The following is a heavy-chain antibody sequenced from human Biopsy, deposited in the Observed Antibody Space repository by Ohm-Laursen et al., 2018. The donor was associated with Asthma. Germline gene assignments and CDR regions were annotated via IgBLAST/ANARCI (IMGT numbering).Heavy chain of an antibody. V-gene: IGHV3-7*01. CDR2: IKHDGSEK. Sequence: SLRLSCSASGFTFGGYWMSWVRQVPGKGLEWVANIKHDGSEKNHVDSLKGRFTISRDNAKNSLYLQMNSLRAEDTAVYYCARTFHFWSPYHAEHYQLWGQGTLVTVPS. CDR3: ARTFHFWSPYHAEHYQL. CDR1: GFTFGGYW. J-gene: IGHJ1*01. D-gene: IGHD3-3*02.